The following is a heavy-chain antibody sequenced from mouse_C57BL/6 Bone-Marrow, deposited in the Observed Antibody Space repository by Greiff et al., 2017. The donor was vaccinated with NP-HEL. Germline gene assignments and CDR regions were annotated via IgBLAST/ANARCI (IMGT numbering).Heavy chain of an antibody. CDR3: ARRLYYGNAYAMDY. CDR1: GFTFSSYG. Sequence: EVKLMESGGDLVKPGGSLKLSCAASGFTFSSYGMSWVRQTPDKRLEWVATISSGGIYTYYPDSVTGRFTISRDNAKNTLYLQMSSMKSEDTAMYYGARRLYYGNAYAMDYGGQGTSVTVSA. CDR2: ISSGGIYT. J-gene: IGHJ4*01. V-gene: IGHV5-6*02. D-gene: IGHD2-1*01.